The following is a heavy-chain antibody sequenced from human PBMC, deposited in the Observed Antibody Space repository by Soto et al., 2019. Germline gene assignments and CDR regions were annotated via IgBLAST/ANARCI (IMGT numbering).Heavy chain of an antibody. J-gene: IGHJ4*02. CDR2: ISYDGRNK. Sequence: ESGGGVVQPGRSLRLSCAASGFTFSYYTMHWVRQAPGKGLEWVTVISYDGRNKYYADSVKGRFTISRDNSKNTLYLQMNSLRAEDTAVYYCAREGGGSYGDCLDYWGQGTLVTVSS. D-gene: IGHD3-16*01. CDR1: GFTFSYYT. CDR3: AREGGGSYGDCLDY. V-gene: IGHV3-30*04.